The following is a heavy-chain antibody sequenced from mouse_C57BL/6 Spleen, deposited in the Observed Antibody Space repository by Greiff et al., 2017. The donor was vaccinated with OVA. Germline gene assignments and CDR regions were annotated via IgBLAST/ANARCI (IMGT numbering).Heavy chain of an antibody. Sequence: EVKLMESGPGLVKPSQSLSLTCSVTGYSFTSGYYWNWIRQFPGNQLEWMGYISYDGGNNYNPSLKNRISITRDTTKNQFFLKLNSVTTEDTATYYGASYGSSSYWYFDVWGTGTTVTVSS. CDR2: ISYDGGN. J-gene: IGHJ1*03. CDR3: ASYGSSSYWYFDV. CDR1: GYSFTSGYY. V-gene: IGHV3-6*01. D-gene: IGHD1-1*01.